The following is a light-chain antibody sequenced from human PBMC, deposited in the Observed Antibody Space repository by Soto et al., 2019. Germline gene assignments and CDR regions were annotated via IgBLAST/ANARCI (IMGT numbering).Light chain of an antibody. CDR2: DVT. V-gene: IGLV2-11*01. Sequence: QSVLTQPRSVSGSPGQSVSISCTGTSSDVGGYNYVSWYQHHPGKAPTVMIYDVTKRPSGVPDRFSGSKSGNTASLTISGLQAEDEADYYCQSYDSDFVVFGGGTKLTVL. CDR3: QSYDSDFVV. CDR1: SSDVGGYNY. J-gene: IGLJ2*01.